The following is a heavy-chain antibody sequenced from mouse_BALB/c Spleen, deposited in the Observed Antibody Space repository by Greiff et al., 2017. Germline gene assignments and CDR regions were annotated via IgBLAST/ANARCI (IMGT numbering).Heavy chain of an antibody. D-gene: IGHD1-1*01. CDR2: INSNGGST. J-gene: IGHJ4*01. CDR3: ARDEGGRGVYYYAMDY. CDR1: GFTFSSYG. V-gene: IGHV5-6-3*01. Sequence: EVMLVESGGGLVQPGGSLKLSCAASGFTFSSYGMSWVRQTPDKRLELVATINSNGGSTYYPDSVKGRFTISRDNAKNTLYLQMSSLKSEDTAMYYCARDEGGRGVYYYAMDYWGQGTSVTVSS.